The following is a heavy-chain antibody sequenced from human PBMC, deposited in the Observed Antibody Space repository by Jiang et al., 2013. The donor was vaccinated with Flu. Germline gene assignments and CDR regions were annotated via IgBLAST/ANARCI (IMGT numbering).Heavy chain of an antibody. J-gene: IGHJ5*02. V-gene: IGHV1-18*01. CDR1: GYTFTSYG. D-gene: IGHD3-3*01. CDR3: ARATITIFGVVIMDWFDP. CDR2: ISAYNGNT. Sequence: GAEVKKPGASVKVSCKASGYTFTSYGISWVRQAPGQGLEWMGWISAYNGNTNYAQKLQGRVTMTTDTSTSTAYMELRSLRSDDTAVYYCARATITIFGVVIMDWFDPWGQGTLVTVSS.